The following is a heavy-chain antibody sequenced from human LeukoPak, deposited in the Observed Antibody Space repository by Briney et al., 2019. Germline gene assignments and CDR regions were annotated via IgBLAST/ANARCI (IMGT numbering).Heavy chain of an antibody. CDR3: ARSRLSGGSSALLGY. Sequence: PGGSLRLSCAASGFTFSSYWMSWVRQAPGKGLEWVANIKQDGCEKYYADSVKGRFTISRDNAKNSLYLQMNSLRAEDTAVYYCARSRLSGGSSALLGYWGQGTLVTVSS. CDR2: IKQDGCEK. V-gene: IGHV3-7*01. CDR1: GFTFSSYW. J-gene: IGHJ4*02. D-gene: IGHD2-15*01.